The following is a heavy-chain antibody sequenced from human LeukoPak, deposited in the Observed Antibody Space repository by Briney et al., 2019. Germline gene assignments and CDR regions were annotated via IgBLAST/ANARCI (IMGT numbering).Heavy chain of an antibody. Sequence: PSETLSLTCIVSGVSTTNGIYYWAWIRQSPGKGLEWIGSVHNVGSTYYNLSLRSRVTMSIDTSKNQFSLRLNSVTAADTAVYYCARHAEYTSGWHFYLDHWGQGILVTVSS. J-gene: IGHJ4*02. CDR2: VHNVGST. D-gene: IGHD6-19*01. CDR1: GVSTTNGIYY. V-gene: IGHV4-39*01. CDR3: ARHAEYTSGWHFYLDH.